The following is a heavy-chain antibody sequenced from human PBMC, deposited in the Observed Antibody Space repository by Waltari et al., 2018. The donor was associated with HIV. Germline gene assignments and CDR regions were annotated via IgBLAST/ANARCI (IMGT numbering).Heavy chain of an antibody. CDR2: ISSSGSTI. Sequence: EVQVVESGGGVVQPGGSLSLSYAASGYTFRTYEMNWVRQAPGKGLEGVSYISSSGSTIYYADSVKGRFTISRDNAKNSLYLQMNSLRAEDTAVYFCARDGSSYYGLDYWGRGTLVTVSS. CDR1: GYTFRTYE. V-gene: IGHV3-48*03. D-gene: IGHD1-26*01. CDR3: ARDGSSYYGLDY. J-gene: IGHJ4*02.